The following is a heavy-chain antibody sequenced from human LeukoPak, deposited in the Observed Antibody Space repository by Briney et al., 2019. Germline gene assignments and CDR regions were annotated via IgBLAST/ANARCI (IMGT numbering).Heavy chain of an antibody. CDR2: ISYDGSNK. CDR3: EKDHQNAFDI. J-gene: IGHJ3*02. Sequence: GGSLRLSCAASGFTFSSYGMHWVRQAPGKGLEWVAVISYDGSNKYYADSVKGRFTISRDNSKNTLYLKMNSLRAEDTAVYYCEKDHQNAFDIWGQGTMVTVSS. V-gene: IGHV3-30*18. CDR1: GFTFSSYG.